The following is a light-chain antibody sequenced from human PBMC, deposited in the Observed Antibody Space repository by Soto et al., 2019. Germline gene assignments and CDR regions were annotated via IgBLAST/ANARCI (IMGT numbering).Light chain of an antibody. CDR1: QSVSSSY. CDR3: QQYGSSPRIT. V-gene: IGKV3-20*01. J-gene: IGKJ5*01. CDR2: GAS. Sequence: EIVLTLSPGTLSLSPGERATLSCRASQSVSSSYLAWYQQKPGQAPRLLIYGASSRATGIPDRFSGSGSGTDFTLTISRLEPEDFAVYYCQQYGSSPRITFGQGTRLE.